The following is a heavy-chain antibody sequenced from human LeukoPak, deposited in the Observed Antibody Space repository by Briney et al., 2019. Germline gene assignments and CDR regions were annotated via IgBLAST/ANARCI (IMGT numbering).Heavy chain of an antibody. CDR2: INHSGST. CDR1: GGSFSGYY. Sequence: PSETLSLTCAAYGGSFSGYYWSWIRQPPGKGLEWIGGINHSGSTNYNPSLKSRVTISVDTSKNQFSLKLSSVTAADTAVYYCARGLYYDFWSGYFQNWFDPWGQGTLVTVSS. CDR3: ARGLYYDFWSGYFQNWFDP. D-gene: IGHD3-3*01. V-gene: IGHV4-34*01. J-gene: IGHJ5*02.